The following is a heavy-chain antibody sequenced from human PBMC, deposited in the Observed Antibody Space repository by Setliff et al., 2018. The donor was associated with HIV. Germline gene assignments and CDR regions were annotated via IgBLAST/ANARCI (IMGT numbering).Heavy chain of an antibody. CDR2: VDWENDK. V-gene: IGHV2-70*12. D-gene: IGHD3-10*01. Sequence: SGPTLVNPTQTLTLTCSFSGFSLTTSGMSVTWIRQPPGKAPEWLARVDWENDKFYSPSLKTRLTITKDISKNQVVLTMTNMDPVDTAIYYCAHSVGSGSYYNPDAFDIWGQGTMVTVSS. CDR3: AHSVGSGSYYNPDAFDI. CDR1: GFSLTTSGMS. J-gene: IGHJ3*02.